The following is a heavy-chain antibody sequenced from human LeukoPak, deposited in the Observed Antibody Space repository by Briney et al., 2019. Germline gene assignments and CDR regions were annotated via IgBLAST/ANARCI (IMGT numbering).Heavy chain of an antibody. D-gene: IGHD3-16*02. CDR2: ISSSGSTI. CDR1: GFTFSSYS. V-gene: IGHV3-48*04. Sequence: GGSLRLSCAASGFTFSSYSMNWVRQAPGKGLEWISYISSSGSTIYYADSVKGRFTISRDNAKNSLYLQMNSLRAEDTAVYYCARDREYYDYVWGSYRPLRGAFDIWGQGTMVTVSS. J-gene: IGHJ3*02. CDR3: ARDREYYDYVWGSYRPLRGAFDI.